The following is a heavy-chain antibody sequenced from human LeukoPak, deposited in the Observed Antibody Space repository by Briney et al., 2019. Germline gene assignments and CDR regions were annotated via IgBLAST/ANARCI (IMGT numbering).Heavy chain of an antibody. Sequence: GGSLRLSCAASGFTFSSYWMSWVRQAPGKGLEWVANIKQDGSEKYYVDSVKGRFTISRDNAKNSLYLQMNSLRAEDTAVYYCVSDVYYYDSSDPIDYWGQGTLVTVSS. D-gene: IGHD3-22*01. CDR1: GFTFSSYW. CDR3: VSDVYYYDSSDPIDY. J-gene: IGHJ4*02. CDR2: IKQDGSEK. V-gene: IGHV3-7*01.